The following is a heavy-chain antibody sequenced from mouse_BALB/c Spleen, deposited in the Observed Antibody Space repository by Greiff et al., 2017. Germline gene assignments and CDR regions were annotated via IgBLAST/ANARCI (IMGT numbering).Heavy chain of an antibody. V-gene: IGHV2-9-2*01. CDR3: VRGGYAMDY. Sequence: VQLQQSGPGLVAPSQSLSITCTVSGFSLTSYDISWIRQPPGKGLEWLGVIWTGGGTNYNSAFMSRLSISKDNSKSQVFLKMNSLQTDDTAIYYCVRGGYAMDYWGQGTSVTVSS. CDR1: GFSLTSYD. CDR2: IWTGGGT. J-gene: IGHJ4*01.